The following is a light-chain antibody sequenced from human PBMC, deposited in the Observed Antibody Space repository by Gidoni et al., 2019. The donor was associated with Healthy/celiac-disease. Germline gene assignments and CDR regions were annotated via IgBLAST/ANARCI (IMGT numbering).Light chain of an antibody. V-gene: IGLV3-1*01. CDR2: QDS. Sequence: SYELTQPPSVSVSPGQTASITCSGDKLGDKYACWYQQKPGKSPVLVIYQDSKRPSGIPERFSGSNSGNTATLTISGTQARDEADYYCQAWDSSTANVFGT. CDR3: QAWDSSTANV. CDR1: KLGDKY. J-gene: IGLJ1*01.